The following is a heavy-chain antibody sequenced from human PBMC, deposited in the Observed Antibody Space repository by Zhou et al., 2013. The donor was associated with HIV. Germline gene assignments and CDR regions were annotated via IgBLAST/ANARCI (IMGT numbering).Heavy chain of an antibody. J-gene: IGHJ6*04. CDR3: ARESIIAAAAMDV. CDR1: GYIFNAYY. V-gene: IGHV1-2*02. Sequence: QVKVVQSGAEVRKPGASVKVACKTSGYIFNAYYIHWVRQAPGQGLEWMGWIIPSSGGTNYAQKFQGRVTMTRDTSISTAYMDLSRLRSDDTAVYYCARESIIAAAAMDVWGKGTTVTVSS. CDR2: IIPSSGGT. D-gene: IGHD6-13*01.